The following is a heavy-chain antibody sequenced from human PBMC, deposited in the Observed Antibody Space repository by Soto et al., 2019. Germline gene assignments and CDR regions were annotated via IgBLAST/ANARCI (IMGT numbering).Heavy chain of an antibody. CDR1: GYTFTSYV. CDR3: ARILDYGDSRNWIAP. Sequence: ASVKVSCKASGYTFTSYVISWVRQAPGQGLEWMGWISAYNGNTNYAQKLQGRVTMTTDTSTSTAYMELRSLRSDDTAVYYCARILDYGDSRNWIAPSSQGTLVSVSS. CDR2: ISAYNGNT. D-gene: IGHD4-17*01. V-gene: IGHV1-18*01. J-gene: IGHJ5*02.